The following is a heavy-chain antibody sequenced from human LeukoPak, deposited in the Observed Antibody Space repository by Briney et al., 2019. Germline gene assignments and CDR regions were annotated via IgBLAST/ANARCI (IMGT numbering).Heavy chain of an antibody. CDR3: ARAID. CDR1: GFTFSDYC. V-gene: IGHV3-11*01. J-gene: IGHJ4*02. CDR2: IGRSDNAI. Sequence: KTGGSLRLSCAASGFTFSDYCMSWIRQAPGKGLEWFSYIGRSDNAIGYADSVKGRFTVSRDNAKSKLYLQMNSLRAEDTAVYYCARAIDWGRGTLVTVST.